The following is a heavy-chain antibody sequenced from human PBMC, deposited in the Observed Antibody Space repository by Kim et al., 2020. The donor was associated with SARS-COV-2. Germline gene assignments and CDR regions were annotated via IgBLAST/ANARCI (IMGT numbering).Heavy chain of an antibody. CDR2: TYYRSKWYN. V-gene: IGHV6-1*01. Sequence: SQTLSLTCAISGDSVSSNSASWNWIRQSPLRGLEWLGRTYYRSKWYNDYAVSVKSRITISPDTSKNHFSLQLNSVTPEDTAVYYCARGRPGTFDLWGQGTLVTVSS. D-gene: IGHD3-10*01. CDR1: GDSVSSNSAS. J-gene: IGHJ4*02. CDR3: ARGRPGTFDL.